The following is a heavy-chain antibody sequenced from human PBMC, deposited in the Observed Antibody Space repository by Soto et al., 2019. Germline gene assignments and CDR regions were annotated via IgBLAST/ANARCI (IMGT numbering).Heavy chain of an antibody. D-gene: IGHD6-19*01. J-gene: IGHJ4*02. CDR3: ARTSLSSGWFPVDY. CDR2: IFSNDEK. Sequence: SGPTLVNPTEPLTLTCTVSGFSLSNARMGVSWIRQPPGKALEWLAHIFSNDEKSYSTSLKSRLTISKDTSKSQVVLTMTNMDPVDTATYYCARTSLSSGWFPVDYWGQGTLVTVSS. CDR1: GFSLSNARMG. V-gene: IGHV2-26*01.